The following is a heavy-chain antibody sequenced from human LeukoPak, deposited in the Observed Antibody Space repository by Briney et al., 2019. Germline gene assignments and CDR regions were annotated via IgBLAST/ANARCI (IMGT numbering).Heavy chain of an antibody. J-gene: IGHJ4*02. CDR1: RFTFASYW. CDR2: INSDGSST. Sequence: GGSLRLSCAASRFTFASYWMHWVRQAPGKGLVWVSHINSDGSSTSYADSAKGRFTISRDNAKNTLYLQMNSLRAEDTGVYYCARKNGGFDYWGQGTLVTVSS. V-gene: IGHV3-74*01. CDR3: ARKNGGFDY.